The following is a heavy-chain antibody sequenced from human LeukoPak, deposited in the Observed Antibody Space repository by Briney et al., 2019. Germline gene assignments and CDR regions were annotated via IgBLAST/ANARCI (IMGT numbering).Heavy chain of an antibody. J-gene: IGHJ3*02. CDR3: ARDYYDSSGPHDAFDI. CDR2: INWNGGST. Sequence: GGSLRLSCAASGFTFDDYGMSWVRQAPGKGLEWVSGINWNGGSTGYADSVKGRFTISRDNAKNSLYLPMNSLRAEDTALYYCARDYYDSSGPHDAFDIWGQGTMVTVSS. D-gene: IGHD3-22*01. CDR1: GFTFDDYG. V-gene: IGHV3-20*04.